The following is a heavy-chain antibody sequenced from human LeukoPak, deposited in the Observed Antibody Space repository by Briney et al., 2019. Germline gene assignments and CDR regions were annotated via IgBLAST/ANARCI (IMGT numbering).Heavy chain of an antibody. J-gene: IGHJ1*01. CDR3: ARDSAAGPEYFQH. CDR2: ISAYNGNT. CDR1: GYTFTSYG. V-gene: IGHV1-18*01. D-gene: IGHD6-13*01. Sequence: ASVKVSCKASGYTFTSYGISWVRQAPGQGLEWMGWISAYNGNTNYSQKVQGRVTVTTDTSTSTAYMELRSLRSDDTALYYCARDSAAGPEYFQHWGQGTLVTVSS.